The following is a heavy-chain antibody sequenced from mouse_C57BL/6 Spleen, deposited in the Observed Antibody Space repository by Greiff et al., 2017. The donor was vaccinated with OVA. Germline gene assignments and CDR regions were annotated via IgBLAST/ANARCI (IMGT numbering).Heavy chain of an antibody. Sequence: VKLVESGPELVKPGASVKLSCKASGYTFTSYDINWVKQRPGQGLEWIGWIYPRDGSTKYNEKFKGKATLTVDTSSSTAYMELHSLTSEDSAVYFCAREMSDYDCYYFDYWGQGTTLTVSS. V-gene: IGHV1-85*01. CDR3: AREMSDYDCYYFDY. D-gene: IGHD2-4*01. CDR2: IYPRDGST. CDR1: GYTFTSYD. J-gene: IGHJ2*01.